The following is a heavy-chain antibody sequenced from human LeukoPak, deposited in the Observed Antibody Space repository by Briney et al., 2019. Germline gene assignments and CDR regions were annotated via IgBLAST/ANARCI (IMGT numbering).Heavy chain of an antibody. V-gene: IGHV4-31*03. J-gene: IGHJ6*02. CDR3: ARIFKGGMDV. D-gene: IGHD3-3*01. Sequence: SQTLSLTCTVSGGSISSGGYYWSWIRQHPGKGLEWIGYIYYSGSTYYNPSLKSRVTISVDTSKNQFSLKLSSVTAADTAVYYCARIFKGGMDVWGQGTTVTVSS. CDR2: IYYSGST. CDR1: GGSISSGGYY.